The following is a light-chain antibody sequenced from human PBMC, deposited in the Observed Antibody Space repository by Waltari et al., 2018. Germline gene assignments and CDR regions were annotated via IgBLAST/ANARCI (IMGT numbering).Light chain of an antibody. J-gene: IGKJ4*01. V-gene: IGKV1-39*01. CDR1: QSLLHRNGYNS. Sequence: MTQSPLSLPVTPGEPASISCRSSQSLLHRNGYNSLEWYLQKPGKAPKLLIYAASSLQSGVPSRFSGSGSGTDFTLTISSLQPEDFATYYCQQSYSTPPLTFGGGTKVEIK. CDR2: AAS. CDR3: QQSYSTPPLT.